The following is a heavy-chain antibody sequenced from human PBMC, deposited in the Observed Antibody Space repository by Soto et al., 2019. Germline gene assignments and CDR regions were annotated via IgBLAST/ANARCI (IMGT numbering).Heavy chain of an antibody. CDR2: INPNSGGT. CDR1: GYTFTGYY. CDR3: SRGPTPLLTEDYYYYGMDV. Sequence: GASVKVSCKASGYTFTGYYMHWVRQAPGQGLEWMGWINPNSGGTNYAQKFQGWATMTRDTSISTAYMELSRLRYDDTAVYYCSRGPTPLLTEDYYYYGMDVWGQGTTVTVSS. V-gene: IGHV1-2*04. J-gene: IGHJ6*02.